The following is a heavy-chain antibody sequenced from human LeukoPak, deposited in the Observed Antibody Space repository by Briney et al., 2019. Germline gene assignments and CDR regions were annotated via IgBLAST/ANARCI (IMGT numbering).Heavy chain of an antibody. D-gene: IGHD2-15*01. V-gene: IGHV4-4*09. CDR3: ARLAATAY. Sequence: SETLSLTCTVSGGSISSYYWSWIRQPPGKGLEWIGYIYTSGSTNYNPSLKSRVTISADTSKNQFPLKLSSVTAADTAVYYCARLAATAYWGQGTLVTVSS. CDR2: IYTSGST. J-gene: IGHJ4*02. CDR1: GGSISSYY.